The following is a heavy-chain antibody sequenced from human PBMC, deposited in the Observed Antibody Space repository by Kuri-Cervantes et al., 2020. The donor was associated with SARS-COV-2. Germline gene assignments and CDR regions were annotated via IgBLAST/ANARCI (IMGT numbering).Heavy chain of an antibody. CDR3: ARDPVGGSYGVFDY. D-gene: IGHD1-26*01. CDR2: ISSSSSYI. J-gene: IGHJ4*02. CDR1: GFTFSSYS. Sequence: GESLKISCAASGFTFSSYSMNWVRQAPGKGLEWVSSISSSSSYIYYADSVKGRFTISRDNAKNSLYLQMNSLRAEDTAVYYCARDPVGGSYGVFDYWGQGTLVTVSS. V-gene: IGHV3-21*01.